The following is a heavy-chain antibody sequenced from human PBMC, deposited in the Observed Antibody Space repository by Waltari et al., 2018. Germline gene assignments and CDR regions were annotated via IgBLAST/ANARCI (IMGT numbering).Heavy chain of an antibody. CDR2: IIPILGIA. CDR3: AKSGYCSGGSCSCFDY. V-gene: IGHV1-69*02. D-gene: IGHD2-15*01. CDR1: GGTFSSYT. Sequence: QVQLVQSGAEVKKPGSSVKVSCKASGGTFSSYTIIWVRQAPGQGLEWMGRIIPILGIANYEQKFQGRVTITADKSTSTAYMELSSLRSEDTAVYYCAKSGYCSGGSCSCFDYWGQGTLVTVSS. J-gene: IGHJ4*02.